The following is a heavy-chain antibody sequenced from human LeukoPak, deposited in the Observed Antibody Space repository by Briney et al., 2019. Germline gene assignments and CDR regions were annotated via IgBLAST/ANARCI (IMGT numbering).Heavy chain of an antibody. D-gene: IGHD6-13*01. J-gene: IGHJ4*02. Sequence: ASVKVSCKASGYTFTSYYMHWVQQAPGQGLEWMGIINPSGGSTSYAQKFQGRVTMTRDTSTSTVYMELSSLRSEDTAVYYCASSSSSWQLYFDYWGQGTLVTVSS. CDR3: ASSSSSWQLYFDY. CDR2: INPSGGST. V-gene: IGHV1-46*01. CDR1: GYTFTSYY.